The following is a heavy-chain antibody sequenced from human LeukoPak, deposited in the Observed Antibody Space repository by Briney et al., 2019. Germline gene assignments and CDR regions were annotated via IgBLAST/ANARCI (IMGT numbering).Heavy chain of an antibody. D-gene: IGHD7-27*01. Sequence: TGGSLRLSCSASGFTFSSYAMHWVRQAPGKGLEYVSSITSNGDTTYYTDSVKGRFTISRDNSKNTLYLQMSSLRAEDTAVYYCLKDRLGTGDYWGQGTLFSVSS. CDR2: ITSNGDTT. CDR1: GFTFSSYA. V-gene: IGHV3-64D*06. J-gene: IGHJ4*02. CDR3: LKDRLGTGDY.